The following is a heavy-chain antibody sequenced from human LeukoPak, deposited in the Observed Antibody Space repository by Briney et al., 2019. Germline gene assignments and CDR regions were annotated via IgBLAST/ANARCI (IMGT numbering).Heavy chain of an antibody. V-gene: IGHV4-39*01. Sequence: SETLSLTCTVSGGSISSSSYYWGWSRQPPGKGLEWIGSIYYSGSTYYNPSLKSRVTISVDTPKNQFSLKLSSVTAADTAVYYCARTQIVVVPAAPRTYNWFDPWGQGTLVTVSS. CDR1: GGSISSSSYY. D-gene: IGHD2-2*01. J-gene: IGHJ5*02. CDR2: IYYSGST. CDR3: ARTQIVVVPAAPRTYNWFDP.